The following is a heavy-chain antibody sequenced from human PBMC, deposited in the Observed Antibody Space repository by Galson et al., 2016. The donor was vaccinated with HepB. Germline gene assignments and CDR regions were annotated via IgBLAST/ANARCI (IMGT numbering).Heavy chain of an antibody. CDR1: GFTFYNYG. J-gene: IGHJ6*04. CDR2: ISRSGDSR. CDR3: VQGSTAPAV. D-gene: IGHD1-26*01. V-gene: IGHV3-23*01. Sequence: SLRLSCAASGFTFYNYGMTWVRQAPGKGLEVVSSISRSGDSRDDADSVKGRFTISRDNFKNTLSLQMNSLRAEDTAVYYCVQGSTAPAVWGRGTTVTVSS.